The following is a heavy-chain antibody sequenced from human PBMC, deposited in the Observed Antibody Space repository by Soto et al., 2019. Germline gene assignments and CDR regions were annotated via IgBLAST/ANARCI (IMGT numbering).Heavy chain of an antibody. CDR2: INPNSGGT. V-gene: IGHV1-2*02. CDR3: ARGYCSSTSCYNQYNWNPPRNWFDP. D-gene: IGHD2-2*02. J-gene: IGHJ5*02. CDR1: GYTFTGYY. Sequence: ASVKVSCKASGYTFTGYYMHWVRQAPGQGLEWMGWINPNSGGTNYAQKFQGRVTMTRDTSISTAYMELSRLRSDDTAVYYCARGYCSSTSCYNQYNWNPPRNWFDPWGQGTLVTVSS.